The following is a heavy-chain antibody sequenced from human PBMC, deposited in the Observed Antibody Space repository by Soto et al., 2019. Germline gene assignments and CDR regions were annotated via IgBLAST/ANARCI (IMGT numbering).Heavy chain of an antibody. CDR1: GGSFSVYY. J-gene: IGHJ4*02. V-gene: IGHV4-34*01. CDR2: INHSGST. D-gene: IGHD3-10*01. CDR3: ARGVSSTPLITIDY. Sequence: SETLSLTCAVYGGSFSVYYWSWIRHPPGKGLEWIGEINHSGSTNYNPSLKSRVTISVDTSKNQFSLKLSSVTAADTAVYYCARGVSSTPLITIDYWGQGTLVTVSS.